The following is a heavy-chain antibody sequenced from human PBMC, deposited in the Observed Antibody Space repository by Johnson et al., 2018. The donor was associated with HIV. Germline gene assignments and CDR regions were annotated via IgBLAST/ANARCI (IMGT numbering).Heavy chain of an antibody. CDR2: ISYDGSNK. V-gene: IGHV3-30-3*01. D-gene: IGHD3-10*01. CDR3: AKDPGWFGEPGDAFDI. CDR1: GFTFTSYT. Sequence: QVQLVESGGGVVRPGGSLRLYCAASGFTFTSYTMHWVRQAPGKGLEWVALISYDGSNKYYADSVKGRFTLSRDNSKNTLYLQMNSLRAEDTAVYYCAKDPGWFGEPGDAFDIWGQGTMVTVSS. J-gene: IGHJ3*02.